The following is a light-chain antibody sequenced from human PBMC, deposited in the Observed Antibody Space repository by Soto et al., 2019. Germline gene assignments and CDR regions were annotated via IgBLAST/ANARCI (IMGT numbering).Light chain of an antibody. CDR2: GAS. J-gene: IGKJ1*01. CDR3: QQYGYSLWS. V-gene: IGKV3-20*01. CDR1: QTVTNSY. Sequence: EIVLTQSPGTLSLSPGERGTLSCRASQTVTNSYLAWFQQKPGQAPRLLIRGASSRATGIPDRFSGSGSGTDFTLTISRLEPEDFAVYYCQQYGYSLWSFGQGTKVDIK.